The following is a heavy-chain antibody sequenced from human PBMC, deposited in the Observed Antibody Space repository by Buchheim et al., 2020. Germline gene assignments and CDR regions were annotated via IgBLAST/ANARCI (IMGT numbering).Heavy chain of an antibody. V-gene: IGHV3-30*18. CDR1: GFTFSSHG. CDR2: ISYDGSNK. D-gene: IGHD2-15*01. J-gene: IGHJ6*02. Sequence: QVQLVESGGGVVQPGRSLRLSCAASGFTFSSHGMHWVRQAPGKGLEWVAVISYDGSNKYYADSVKGRFTISRDNSKNTLYLQMNSLRAEDTAVYYCAKDRADIVVVVADGMDVWGQGTT. CDR3: AKDRADIVVVVADGMDV.